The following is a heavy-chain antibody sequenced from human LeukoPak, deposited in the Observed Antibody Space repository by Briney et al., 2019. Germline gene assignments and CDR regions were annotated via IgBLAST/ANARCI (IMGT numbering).Heavy chain of an antibody. V-gene: IGHV1-69*05. J-gene: IGHJ6*03. CDR2: IIPIFGTA. CDR1: GGTFSSYA. CDR3: AGSPYDSSGYYYVGLDYYYYYMDV. D-gene: IGHD3-22*01. Sequence: SVKVSCKASGGTFSSYAISWVRQAPGQGLEWMGGIIPIFGTANYAQKFQGRVTITTDESTSTADMELSSLRSEDTAVYYCAGSPYDSSGYYYVGLDYYYYYMDVWGKGTTVTVSS.